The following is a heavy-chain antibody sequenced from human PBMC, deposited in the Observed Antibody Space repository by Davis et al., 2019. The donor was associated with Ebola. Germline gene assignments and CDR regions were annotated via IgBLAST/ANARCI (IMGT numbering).Heavy chain of an antibody. CDR1: GYTFTSYA. Sequence: ASVKVSCKASGYTFTSYAMHWVRQAPGQRLEWMGWINAGNGNTKYSQKFQGRVTITRDTSASTAYMELSSLRSEDTAVYYCVRVQDDYGMDVWGQGTTVTVSS. CDR2: INAGNGNT. J-gene: IGHJ6*02. V-gene: IGHV1-3*01. D-gene: IGHD3-10*01. CDR3: VRVQDDYGMDV.